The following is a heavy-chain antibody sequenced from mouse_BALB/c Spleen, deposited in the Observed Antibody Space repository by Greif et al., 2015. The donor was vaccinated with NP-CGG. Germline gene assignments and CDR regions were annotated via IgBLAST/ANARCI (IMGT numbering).Heavy chain of an antibody. CDR2: IDPANGNT. CDR1: GFNIKDTY. D-gene: IGHD4-1*01. V-gene: IGHV14-3*02. CDR3: ANWDWYFDV. Sequence: EVQLQQSGAELVKPGASVKLSCTASGFNIKDTYMHWVKQRPEQGLERIGRIDPANGNTKYDPKFQGKATIIADTSSNTAYLQLSSLTSEDTAVYYCANWDWYFDVWGAGTTVTVSS. J-gene: IGHJ1*01.